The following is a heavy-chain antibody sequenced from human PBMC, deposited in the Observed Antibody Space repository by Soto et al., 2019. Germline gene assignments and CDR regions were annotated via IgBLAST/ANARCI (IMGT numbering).Heavy chain of an antibody. CDR1: GGTFSSYA. D-gene: IGHD3-22*01. CDR2: IIPIFGTA. J-gene: IGHJ6*02. V-gene: IGHV1-69*13. CDR3: ASTLVYYDSSGYTTPLYGMDV. Sequence: SVKVSCKASGGTFSSYAISWVRQAPGQGLEWMGGIIPIFGTANYAQKFQGRVTITADESTSTAYMELSSLRSEDTAVYYCASTLVYYDSSGYTTPLYGMDVWGQGTQVTVSS.